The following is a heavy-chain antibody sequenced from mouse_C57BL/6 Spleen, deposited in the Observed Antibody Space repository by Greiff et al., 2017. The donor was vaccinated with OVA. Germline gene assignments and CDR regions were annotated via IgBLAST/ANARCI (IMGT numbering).Heavy chain of an antibody. CDR2: IYPGSGST. Sequence: VQLQQPGAELVKPGASVKMSCKASGYTFTSYWITWVKQRPGQGLEWIGDIYPGSGSTNYNEKFKSKATLTVDTSSSTAYMQLSSLTSEDSAVYYCAREGDYYGSSPYWYFGVWGTGTTVTVSS. CDR1: GYTFTSYW. J-gene: IGHJ1*03. D-gene: IGHD1-1*01. CDR3: AREGDYYGSSPYWYFGV. V-gene: IGHV1-55*01.